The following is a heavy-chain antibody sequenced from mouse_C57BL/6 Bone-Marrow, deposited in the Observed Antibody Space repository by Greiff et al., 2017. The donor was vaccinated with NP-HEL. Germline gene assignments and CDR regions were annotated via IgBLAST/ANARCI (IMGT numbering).Heavy chain of an antibody. J-gene: IGHJ4*01. Sequence: QVQLQQSGAELVRPGTSVKMSCKASGYTFTNYWIGWAKQRPGHGLEWIGDIYPGGGYTNYNEKFKGKATLTADKSSSTAYMQFSSLTSEDSAIYYCARRGYYGSSYRCYAMDYWGQGTSVTVSS. CDR2: IYPGGGYT. CDR1: GYTFTNYW. CDR3: ARRGYYGSSYRCYAMDY. D-gene: IGHD1-1*01. V-gene: IGHV1-63*01.